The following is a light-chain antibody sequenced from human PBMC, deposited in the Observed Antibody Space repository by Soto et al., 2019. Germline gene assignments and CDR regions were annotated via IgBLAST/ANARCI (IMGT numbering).Light chain of an antibody. CDR1: QSISSW. J-gene: IGKJ1*01. V-gene: IGKV1-5*01. Sequence: DIQMNQYPSTLSASVGDRLTITCRASQSISSWVAWYQQKPGKPTKLMIYDASSLESGVPSRFSGSGSGTDFSLTITSLQPDDSANYYCQQYHSYYPWTFGQGTKVDIK. CDR3: QQYHSYYPWT. CDR2: DAS.